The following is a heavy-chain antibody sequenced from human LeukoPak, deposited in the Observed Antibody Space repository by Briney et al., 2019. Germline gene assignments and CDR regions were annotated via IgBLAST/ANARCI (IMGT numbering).Heavy chain of an antibody. CDR3: AKDLREWYYDPNGNYFSYGMDV. V-gene: IGHV3-11*01. CDR2: IGASGSTR. J-gene: IGHJ6*02. D-gene: IGHD3-22*01. CDR1: GFTFRKHY. Sequence: GGSLRLSRAASGFTFRKHYMSWIRQAPGRGPEWVAYIGASGSTRYYRDSVNGRFTISRDNAKNSLHLQMNSLRAEDTAVYYCAKDLREWYYDPNGNYFSYGMDVWGQGTTVVVSS.